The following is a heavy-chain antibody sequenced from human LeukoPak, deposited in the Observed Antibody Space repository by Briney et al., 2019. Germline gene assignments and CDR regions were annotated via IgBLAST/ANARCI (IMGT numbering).Heavy chain of an antibody. CDR1: GGTFSSYA. Sequence: PLASVKVSCKASGGTFSSYAISWVRQAPGQGLEWMGGIIPIFGTANYAQKFQGRVTITADESTSTAYMELSSLRSEDTAVYYCARGFWSGYWRFDYWGQGTLSPSPQ. CDR3: ARGFWSGYWRFDY. CDR2: IIPIFGTA. J-gene: IGHJ4*02. D-gene: IGHD3-3*01. V-gene: IGHV1-69*13.